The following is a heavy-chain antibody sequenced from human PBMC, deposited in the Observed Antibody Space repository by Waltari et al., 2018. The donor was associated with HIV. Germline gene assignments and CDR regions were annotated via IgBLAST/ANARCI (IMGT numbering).Heavy chain of an antibody. CDR3: TRASAADLDF. J-gene: IGHJ4*02. CDR2: ISDDGTNK. V-gene: IGHV3-30-3*01. D-gene: IGHD2-2*01. CDR1: GFNFSSYA. Sequence: QVQLVESGGGVVQPGRSLRLSCGASGFNFSSYAMHCVRQAPGEVLEWLAVISDDGTNKYYADSVKDRFIIYRDNSQNTLYLQMFSLRPEDTAVYYCTRASAADLDFWGQGTLVTVSS.